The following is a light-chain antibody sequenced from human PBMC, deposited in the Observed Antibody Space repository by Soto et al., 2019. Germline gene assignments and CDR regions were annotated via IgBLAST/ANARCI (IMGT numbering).Light chain of an antibody. CDR1: QSVSSSY. V-gene: IGKV3-20*01. CDR2: GAS. Sequence: EIALTQSPGTLSLSPGERATLSCRASQSVSSSYLAWYQQKPGQAPRLLIYGASSRATGIPDRFSGSGSGTDFTLTISRLEPEDFAVYYCQQYGSSPLYTFGQGTKVEIK. J-gene: IGKJ2*01. CDR3: QQYGSSPLYT.